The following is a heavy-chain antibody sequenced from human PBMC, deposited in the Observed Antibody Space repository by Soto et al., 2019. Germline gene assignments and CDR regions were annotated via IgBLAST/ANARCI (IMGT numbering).Heavy chain of an antibody. J-gene: IGHJ6*02. CDR2: IWYDGSNK. CDR1: GFTFSSYG. Sequence: PGGSLRLSCAASGFTFSSYGMHWVRQAPGKGLEWVAVIWYDGSNKYYADSVKGRFTISRDNSKNTLYLQMNSLRAEDTAVYYCARVGCSGGSCYPDIPYYYYGMDVWGQGTTVTVPS. D-gene: IGHD2-15*01. CDR3: ARVGCSGGSCYPDIPYYYYGMDV. V-gene: IGHV3-33*01.